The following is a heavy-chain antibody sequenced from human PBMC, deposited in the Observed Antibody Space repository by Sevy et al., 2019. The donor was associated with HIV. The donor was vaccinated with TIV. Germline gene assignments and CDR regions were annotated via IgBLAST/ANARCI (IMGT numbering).Heavy chain of an antibody. CDR3: ARVIYPHYYDSSGYYYYFDY. CDR2: MNPNSGNT. D-gene: IGHD3-22*01. J-gene: IGHJ4*02. Sequence: ASVKVSCKASGYTFTSYDINWVRQATGQGLEWMGWMNPNSGNTGYAQKFQGRVTMTRNTSISTAYMELSSLRSEDTAVYCCARVIYPHYYDSSGYYYYFDYWGQGTLVTVSS. V-gene: IGHV1-8*01. CDR1: GYTFTSYD.